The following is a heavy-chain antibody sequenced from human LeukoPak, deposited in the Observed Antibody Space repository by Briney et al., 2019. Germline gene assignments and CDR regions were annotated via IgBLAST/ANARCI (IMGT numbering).Heavy chain of an antibody. D-gene: IGHD3-22*01. J-gene: IGHJ5*02. CDR3: ARGSGYYYNWFDP. CDR1: GGSISSYY. Sequence: SGTLSLTCTVSGGSISSYYWSWIRQPPGKGLEWIGYIYYSGSTNYNPSLKSRVTISVDTSKNQFSLRLSSVTAADTAVYYCARGSGYYYNWFDPWGQGTLVTVSS. V-gene: IGHV4-59*01. CDR2: IYYSGST.